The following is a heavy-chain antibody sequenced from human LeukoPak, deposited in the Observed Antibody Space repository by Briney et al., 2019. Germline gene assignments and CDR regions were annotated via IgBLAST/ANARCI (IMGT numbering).Heavy chain of an antibody. CDR3: ARALRGTVTTLDY. Sequence: SQTLSLTCAVDGRSFSGYYCSWSRQPPAERLEWIGEINHSGRTNYTPSLTSRVPISVDTSKNQFSLKLSSVPAAATAVYYCARALRGTVTTLDYWGPGTLVTVSS. CDR1: GRSFSGYY. D-gene: IGHD4-17*01. CDR2: INHSGRT. J-gene: IGHJ4*02. V-gene: IGHV4-34*01.